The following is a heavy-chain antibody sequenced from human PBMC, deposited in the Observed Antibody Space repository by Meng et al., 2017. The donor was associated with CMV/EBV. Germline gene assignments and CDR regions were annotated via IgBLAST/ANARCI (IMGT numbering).Heavy chain of an antibody. D-gene: IGHD1-7*01. CDR1: GGSISSYY. CDR2: IYYSGST. J-gene: IGHJ4*02. Sequence: SETLSLTCTVSGGSISSYYWSWIRQPPGKGLEWIGYIYYSGSTNYNPSLKSRVTISVDTSKNQFSLKLSSVTAADTAVYYCARAGGITGTTLKYWGQGTLVTVSS. V-gene: IGHV4-59*01. CDR3: ARAGGITGTTLKY.